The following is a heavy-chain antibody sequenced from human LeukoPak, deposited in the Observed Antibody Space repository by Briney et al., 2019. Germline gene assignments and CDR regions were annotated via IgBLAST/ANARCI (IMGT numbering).Heavy chain of an antibody. V-gene: IGHV4-59*11. CDR3: ARSSTIFGVAPFDY. CDR2: ISYSGST. D-gene: IGHD3-3*01. J-gene: IGHJ4*02. CDR1: GGSIGSHY. Sequence: SETLSLTCTVSGGSIGSHYWSWIRQPPGKGLEWIGYISYSGSTNYNPSLKSRVTISVDTSKNQFSLKLSSVTAADTAVYYCARSSTIFGVAPFDYWGQGTLVTVSS.